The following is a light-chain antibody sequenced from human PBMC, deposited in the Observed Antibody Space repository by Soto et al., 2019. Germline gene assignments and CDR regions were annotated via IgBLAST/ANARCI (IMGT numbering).Light chain of an antibody. CDR3: QQRSKWPWT. J-gene: IGKJ1*01. Sequence: EVVLTQSPATLSLSPGERATLSCRASQTVFNYLAWYQQKPGQAPRLLIYDTCNKATGVPARFSGSGSGTDLTLTISSLEPEDFAVYYCQQRSKWPWTLGQGTKVEIK. CDR2: DTC. V-gene: IGKV3-11*01. CDR1: QTVFNY.